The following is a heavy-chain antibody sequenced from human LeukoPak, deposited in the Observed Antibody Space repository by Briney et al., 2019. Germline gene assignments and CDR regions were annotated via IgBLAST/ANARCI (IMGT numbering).Heavy chain of an antibody. V-gene: IGHV1-18*01. CDR2: ISAYNGNT. CDR1: GYTFTSYG. J-gene: IGHJ4*02. Sequence: GASVKVSCKASGYTFTSYGMRWVRQAPGQGLEWMGWISAYNGNTNYAQKLQGRVTITTDTSTSTAYMELRSLRSDDTAVYYCARDTAMASFDYWGQGTLVTVSS. D-gene: IGHD5-18*01. CDR3: ARDTAMASFDY.